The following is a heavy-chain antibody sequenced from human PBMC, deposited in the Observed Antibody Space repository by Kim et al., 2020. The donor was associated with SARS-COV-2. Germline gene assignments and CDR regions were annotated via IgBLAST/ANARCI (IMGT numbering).Heavy chain of an antibody. D-gene: IGHD3-22*01. Sequence: GGSLRLSCAASGFTFSSYSMNWVRQAPGKGLEWVSSISSSSSYIYYADSVKGRFTISRDNAKNSLYLQMNSLRAEDTAVYYCARHLSPTYYYDSTEYYFDYWGQGTLVTVSS. CDR2: ISSSSSYI. CDR1: GFTFSSYS. V-gene: IGHV3-21*01. J-gene: IGHJ4*02. CDR3: ARHLSPTYYYDSTEYYFDY.